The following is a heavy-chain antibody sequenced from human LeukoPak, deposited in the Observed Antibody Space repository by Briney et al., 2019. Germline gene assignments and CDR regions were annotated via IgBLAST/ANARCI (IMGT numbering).Heavy chain of an antibody. Sequence: QAGGSLRHSCAASGFTVSSNYMSWVRQAPGKGLEWVSVIYSGGSTYYADSVKGRFTISRDNSKNTLYLQMNSLRAEDTAVYYCARDRGYSSSPGDYWGQGTLVTVSS. CDR1: GFTVSSNY. CDR3: ARDRGYSSSPGDY. J-gene: IGHJ4*02. CDR2: IYSGGST. V-gene: IGHV3-66*02. D-gene: IGHD6-6*01.